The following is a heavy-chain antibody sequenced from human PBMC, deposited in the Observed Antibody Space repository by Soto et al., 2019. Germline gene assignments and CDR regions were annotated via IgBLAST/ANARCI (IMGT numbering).Heavy chain of an antibody. CDR3: AREENCSDGICYSEYFQR. CDR2: VNPSGGST. CDR1: GYIFTAYS. Sequence: QVQLVQSGAEVKKPGASVKVSCKASGYIFTAYSMQWVRQAPGQGLEWMGVVNPSGGSTNYAQKFQGRITMTRDTSTSTVYMDLSSLTSEDTAVYYCAREENCSDGICYSEYFQRWGQGTLVTVSS. J-gene: IGHJ1*01. D-gene: IGHD2-15*01. V-gene: IGHV1-46*01.